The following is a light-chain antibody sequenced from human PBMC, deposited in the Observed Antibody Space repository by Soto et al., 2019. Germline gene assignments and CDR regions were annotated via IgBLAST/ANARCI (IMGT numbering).Light chain of an antibody. J-gene: IGKJ4*01. V-gene: IGKV1-6*01. CDR2: AAS. CDR3: LQDHNYPLA. CDR1: QGIGND. Sequence: AIQMTQSPSSLSVSVGDRVTITCWASQGIGNDVGWYQQKPGKAPKLLIYAASSLQSGVPSRFSGSRSGTDFTLTISSLQPEDFATYYCLQDHNYPLAFGGGTKVEIK.